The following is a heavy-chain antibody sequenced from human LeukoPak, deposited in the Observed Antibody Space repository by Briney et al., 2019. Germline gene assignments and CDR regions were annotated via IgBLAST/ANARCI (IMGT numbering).Heavy chain of an antibody. J-gene: IGHJ3*02. V-gene: IGHV3-23*01. Sequence: GGSLRLSCAASGFTFSSYAMSWVRQAPGKGLEWVSAISGSGGSTYYADSVKGRFTISRDNSKNTLYLQMNSLRAEDTAVYYCAKDTVVVPAAMSADAFDIWGQGTMVTVSS. CDR1: GFTFSSYA. CDR2: ISGSGGST. CDR3: AKDTVVVPAAMSADAFDI. D-gene: IGHD2-2*01.